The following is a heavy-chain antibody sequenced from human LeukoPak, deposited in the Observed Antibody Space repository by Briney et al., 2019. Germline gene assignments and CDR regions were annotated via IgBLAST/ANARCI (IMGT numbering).Heavy chain of an antibody. Sequence: GGSLRLSCAASGFSFSSYWMSWVRQAPGKGLEWGGNIKQDGREKYYVDSVKARFTISRDTAKNSLYLQMNSLRAEHTAVYYCARGRYCSSTSCRYFDYWGQGTLVTVSS. J-gene: IGHJ4*02. CDR1: GFSFSSYW. D-gene: IGHD2-2*01. CDR3: ARGRYCSSTSCRYFDY. V-gene: IGHV3-7*04. CDR2: IKQDGREK.